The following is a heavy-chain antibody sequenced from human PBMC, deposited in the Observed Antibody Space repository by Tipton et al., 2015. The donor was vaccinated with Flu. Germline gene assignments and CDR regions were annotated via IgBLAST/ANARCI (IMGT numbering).Heavy chain of an antibody. CDR2: SSGSSGHT. CDR1: GGSITTSGYF. CDR3: ARHGKDTGDYLASFDI. V-gene: IGHV4-61*05. J-gene: IGHJ3*02. Sequence: TLSLTCTVSGGSITTSGYFWSWLRQPPGKGLEWIAYSSGSSGHTNYNPSLKSRGTISVDTSKNQFSLKLSSVTAADTAVYYCARHGKDTGDYLASFDIWGQGTMVTVSS. D-gene: IGHD7-27*01.